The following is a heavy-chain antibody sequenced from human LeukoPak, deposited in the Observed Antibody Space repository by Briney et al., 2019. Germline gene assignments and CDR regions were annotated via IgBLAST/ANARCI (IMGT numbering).Heavy chain of an antibody. Sequence: PSQTLSLTCTVSGASFTIGGHYWSWIRQHPGKSLEWIGYIFHTGSTYYNPSLKSRISMSLDTSKNQFYLKLSSVTAADTAVYYCARAGYSGFDFDFDYWGQGTLVTVSS. CDR1: GASFTIGGHY. D-gene: IGHD5-12*01. J-gene: IGHJ4*02. CDR3: ARAGYSGFDFDFDY. CDR2: IFHTGST. V-gene: IGHV4-31*03.